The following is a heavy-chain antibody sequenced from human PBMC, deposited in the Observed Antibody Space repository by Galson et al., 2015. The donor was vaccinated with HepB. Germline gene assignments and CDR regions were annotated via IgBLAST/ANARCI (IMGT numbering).Heavy chain of an antibody. CDR2: IIPIFGTA. CDR3: AREGGGDYGGKGYYYGMDV. Sequence: SVKVSCKASGGTFSSYAISWVRQAPGQGLEWMGGIIPIFGTANYAQKFQGRVTITADESTSTAYMELSSLRSEDTAVYYCAREGGGDYGGKGYYYGMDVWGQGTTVTVSS. J-gene: IGHJ6*02. D-gene: IGHD4-23*01. CDR1: GGTFSSYA. V-gene: IGHV1-69*13.